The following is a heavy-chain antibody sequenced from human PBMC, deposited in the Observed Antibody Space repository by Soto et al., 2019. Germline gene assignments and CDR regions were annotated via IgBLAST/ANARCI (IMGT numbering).Heavy chain of an antibody. D-gene: IGHD3-3*01. CDR1: GFSFGSFA. J-gene: IGHJ6*02. CDR3: AKHPWGDFWSGYQLGYVMDV. Sequence: EVQLLESGGGLVQPGGSLRLSCAASGFSFGSFAMSWVRQAPGKGLEWVSSISVGTTYSADSVKGRFTISRDNSKDTLNGEMNSLRAEDTALYYCAKHPWGDFWSGYQLGYVMDVWGQGTTVTVSS. CDR2: SISVGTT. V-gene: IGHV3-23*01.